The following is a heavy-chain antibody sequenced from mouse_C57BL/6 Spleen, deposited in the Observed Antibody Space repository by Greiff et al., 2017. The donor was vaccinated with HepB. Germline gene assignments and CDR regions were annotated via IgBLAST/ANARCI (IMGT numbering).Heavy chain of an antibody. J-gene: IGHJ1*03. V-gene: IGHV7-3*01. D-gene: IGHD1-1*01. CDR2: IRNKANGYTT. Sequence: EVQGVESGGGLVQPGGSLSLSCAASGFTFTDYYMSWVRQPPGKALEWLGFIRNKANGYTTEYSASVKGRFTISRDNSQSILYLQMNALRAEDSATYYCARWTTVVAHWYFDVWGTGTTVTVSS. CDR1: GFTFTDYY. CDR3: ARWTTVVAHWYFDV.